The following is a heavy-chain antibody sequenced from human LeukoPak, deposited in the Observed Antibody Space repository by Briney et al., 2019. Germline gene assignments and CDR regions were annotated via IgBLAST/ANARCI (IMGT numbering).Heavy chain of an antibody. CDR1: GVTFSSDA. CDR3: ARFSSDYYYYGMDV. J-gene: IGHJ6*02. Sequence: PGGCLRLSSAASGVTFSSDAMSWVRQAPGKGLGWVSAISGSGGSTYYADSVKGRFTISIDNSKNTLYLQMNSLRAEDPAVYYCARFSSDYYYYGMDVWGQGTPVTVSS. D-gene: IGHD6-6*01. CDR2: ISGSGGST. V-gene: IGHV3-23*01.